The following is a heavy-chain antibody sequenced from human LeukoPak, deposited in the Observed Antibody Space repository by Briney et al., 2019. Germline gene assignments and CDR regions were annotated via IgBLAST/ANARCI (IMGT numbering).Heavy chain of an antibody. CDR3: AREGYYYDSSGYYYVDY. D-gene: IGHD3-22*01. J-gene: IGHJ4*02. Sequence: SETLSLTCTVSGYSISSGYYWGWIRQPAGKGLEWIGRIYTSGSTDYNPPLKSRVTMSVDTSKNQFSLKLSSVTAADTAVYYCAREGYYYDSSGYYYVDYWGQGILVTVSS. CDR1: GYSISSGYY. V-gene: IGHV4-4*07. CDR2: IYTSGST.